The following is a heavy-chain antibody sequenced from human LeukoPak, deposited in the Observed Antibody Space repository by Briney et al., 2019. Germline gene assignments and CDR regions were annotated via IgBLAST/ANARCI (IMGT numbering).Heavy chain of an antibody. CDR2: ISYDGSNK. J-gene: IGHJ4*02. CDR3: ARGGVGSGYGIDGDFDY. Sequence: EGSLRLSCAASGFTFSSYAMHWVRQAPGKGLEWVAVISYDGSNKYYADSVKGRFTISRDNSKNTLYLQMNSLRAEDTAVYYCARGGVGSGYGIDGDFDYWGQGTLVTVSS. D-gene: IGHD5-12*01. V-gene: IGHV3-30*04. CDR1: GFTFSSYA.